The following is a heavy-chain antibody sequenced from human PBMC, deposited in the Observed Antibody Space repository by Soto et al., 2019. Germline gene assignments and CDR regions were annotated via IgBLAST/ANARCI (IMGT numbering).Heavy chain of an antibody. CDR1: GGTFSSYA. CDR2: IIPIFGTA. D-gene: IGHD3-22*01. V-gene: IGHV1-69*13. Sequence: SVKVSCKASGGTFSSYAISWVRQAPGQGLEWMGGIIPIFGTANYAQKFQGRVTITADESTSTAYMELSSLRSEDTAVYYCARVKYDSSGYYHFDYWGQGTLVTSPQ. J-gene: IGHJ4*02. CDR3: ARVKYDSSGYYHFDY.